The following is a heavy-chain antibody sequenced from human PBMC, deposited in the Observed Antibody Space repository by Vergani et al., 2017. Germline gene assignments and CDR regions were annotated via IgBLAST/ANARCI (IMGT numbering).Heavy chain of an antibody. V-gene: IGHV4-38-2*01. CDR1: DSSIMTNPY. J-gene: IGHJ6*02. D-gene: IGHD3-10*01. Sequence: QVQLQESGPGLVKPSETLTLICDVSDSSIMTNPYWGWFRQSPGKGLEWIGCIHHSGDTHYNSSLKSPVSISLVSSSKFSLSLTSVTAAGTAIYYCASHRGSGGFFPSSYFYGMDVWGHGTTVTVSS. CDR3: ASHRGSGGFFPSSYFYGMDV. CDR2: IHHSGDT.